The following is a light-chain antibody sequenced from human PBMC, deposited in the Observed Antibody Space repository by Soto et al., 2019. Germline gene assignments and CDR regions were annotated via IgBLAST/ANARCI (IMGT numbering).Light chain of an antibody. CDR3: QQYGSSPIT. J-gene: IGKJ5*01. CDR2: GAS. Sequence: IMSTRSPGTLTLSPGERATLSCSASQSVSSSYLAWYQQKPGQAPRLLIYGASSRATGIPDRFSGSGSGTDFTLTISRLEPEDFAVYYCQQYGSSPITFGQRTRLAI. CDR1: QSVSSSY. V-gene: IGKV3-20*01.